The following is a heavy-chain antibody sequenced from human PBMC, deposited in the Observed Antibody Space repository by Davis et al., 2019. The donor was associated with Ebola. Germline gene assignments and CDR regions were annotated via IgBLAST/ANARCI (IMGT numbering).Heavy chain of an antibody. CDR1: GFTFSSYA. Sequence: GESLKISCAAPGFTFSSYAMSWVRQAPGKGLEWVSRISAIGGDTYYADSVKGRFTISRDNSKNTLNLQMNSLRAEDTAIYYCAKLDYNDSYFQDWGQGTLVTVSS. V-gene: IGHV3-23*01. CDR3: AKLDYNDSYFQD. CDR2: ISAIGGDT. D-gene: IGHD4-17*01. J-gene: IGHJ1*01.